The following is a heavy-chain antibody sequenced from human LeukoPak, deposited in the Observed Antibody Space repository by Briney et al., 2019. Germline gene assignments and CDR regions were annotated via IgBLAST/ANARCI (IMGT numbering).Heavy chain of an antibody. Sequence: GASVKVSCKASGYTFTGYYMHWVRQAPGQGLEWMGWINPNSGGTNYAQKFQGRVTMTRDTSISTAYMELSRLRSDDTAVYYCARGRYCSSTSCFNWFDPWGQGTLVTVSS. CDR1: GYTFTGYY. CDR3: ARGRYCSSTSCFNWFDP. V-gene: IGHV1-2*02. CDR2: INPNSGGT. J-gene: IGHJ5*02. D-gene: IGHD2-2*01.